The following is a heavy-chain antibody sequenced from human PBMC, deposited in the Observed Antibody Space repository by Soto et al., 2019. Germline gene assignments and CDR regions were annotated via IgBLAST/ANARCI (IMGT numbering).Heavy chain of an antibody. Sequence: LRLSCAASGFSFSLFWMSWVRQTPGKGLEWVVNINEDGSEKFFADSVKGRFTISRDNAKNSLSLQMNSLTADDTAVYYCARTGWPQSSYYFDYWGQGTLVTVSS. CDR3: ARTGWPQSSYYFDY. J-gene: IGHJ4*02. CDR2: INEDGSEK. V-gene: IGHV3-7*03. CDR1: GFSFSLFW. D-gene: IGHD3-16*01.